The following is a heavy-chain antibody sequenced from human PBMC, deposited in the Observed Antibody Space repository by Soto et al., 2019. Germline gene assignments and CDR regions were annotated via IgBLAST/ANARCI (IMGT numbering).Heavy chain of an antibody. CDR3: AFEVPDTHNNGFDP. CDR2: ISWNSGSI. D-gene: IGHD5-18*01. CDR1: GFTFDDYA. V-gene: IGHV3-9*01. Sequence: GGSLRLSCAASGFTFDDYAMHWVRQAPGKGLEWVSGISWNSGSIGYADSVKGRFTISRDNAKNSLYLQMNSLRAEDTALYYCAFEVPDTHNNGFDPWGQGTLVTVSS. J-gene: IGHJ5*02.